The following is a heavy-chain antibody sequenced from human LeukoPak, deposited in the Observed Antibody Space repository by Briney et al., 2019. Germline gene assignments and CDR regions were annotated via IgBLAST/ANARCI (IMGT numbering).Heavy chain of an antibody. Sequence: SETLSLTCTVSGGSISSYYWSWIRQPPGKGLEWIGYVDYSGSTNYNPSLKRRVTISADTSKNQFSLKLCSVTTADTAVYYCARYYYDISGYYGDSWFDPWGQGTLVTVSS. V-gene: IGHV4-59*01. J-gene: IGHJ5*02. D-gene: IGHD3-22*01. CDR2: VDYSGST. CDR1: GGSISSYY. CDR3: ARYYYDISGYYGDSWFDP.